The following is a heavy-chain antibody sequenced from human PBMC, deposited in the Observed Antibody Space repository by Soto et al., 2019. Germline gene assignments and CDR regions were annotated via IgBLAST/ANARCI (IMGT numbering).Heavy chain of an antibody. J-gene: IGHJ3*02. Sequence: SETLSLTCTVSGGSISGGGYYWSWIRQHPGKGLEWIGYIYYSGSTYYNPSLKSRVTISVDTSKNQFSLKLSSVTAADTAVYYCARDSPQRFDSSGYINEDAFDIWGQGTMVTVSS. V-gene: IGHV4-31*03. CDR2: IYYSGST. D-gene: IGHD3-22*01. CDR1: GGSISGGGYY. CDR3: ARDSPQRFDSSGYINEDAFDI.